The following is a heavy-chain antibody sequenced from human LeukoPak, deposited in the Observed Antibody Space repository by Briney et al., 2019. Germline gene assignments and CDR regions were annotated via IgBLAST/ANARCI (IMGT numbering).Heavy chain of an antibody. CDR2: ISSSSSYI. D-gene: IGHD2-21*02. J-gene: IGHJ4*02. Sequence: GGSLRLSCAASGFTFSSYSMNWVRQAPGKGLEWVSSISSSSSYIYYADSVKGRFTISRDNSKNTLYLQMNSLRAEDTAVYYCARDVAPYCGGDCYSSWGQGTLVTVSS. V-gene: IGHV3-21*01. CDR1: GFTFSSYS. CDR3: ARDVAPYCGGDCYSS.